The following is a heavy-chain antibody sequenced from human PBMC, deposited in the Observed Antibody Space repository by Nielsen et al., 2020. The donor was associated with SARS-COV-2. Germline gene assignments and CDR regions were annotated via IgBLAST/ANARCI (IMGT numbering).Heavy chain of an antibody. CDR1: GGSFSGYY. CDR2: INHSGST. V-gene: IGHV4-34*01. D-gene: IGHD2-15*01. Sequence: SETLSLTCAVYGGSFSGYYWSWIRQPPGKGLEWIGEINHSGSTNYNPSLKSRVTISVDTSKNQFSLKLSSVTAADTAVYYCARNLGYCSGGSCYGTYYYYYYGMDVWGQGTTVTVSS. CDR3: ARNLGYCSGGSCYGTYYYYYYGMDV. J-gene: IGHJ6*02.